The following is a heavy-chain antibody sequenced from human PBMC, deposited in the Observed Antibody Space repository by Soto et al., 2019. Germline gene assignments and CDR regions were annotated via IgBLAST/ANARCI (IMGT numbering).Heavy chain of an antibody. J-gene: IGHJ4*02. CDR2: ISNNGRST. D-gene: IGHD1-26*01. CDR1: GFALSTYW. Sequence: PGGSLRLSCAASGFALSTYWMHWVRQAPGKGPVWISRISNNGRSTSYADSVKGRVTISRDNAKNIVYLEMNSLGVGDTAVYYCASGTIDSRYYFDYWGQG. CDR3: ASGTIDSRYYFDY. V-gene: IGHV3-74*03.